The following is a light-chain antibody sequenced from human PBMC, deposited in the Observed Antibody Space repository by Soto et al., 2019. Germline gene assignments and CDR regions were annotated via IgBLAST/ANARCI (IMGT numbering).Light chain of an antibody. J-gene: IGKJ1*01. CDR1: QSISNY. CDR3: QQYNSYSMT. V-gene: IGKV1-39*01. Sequence: DIQRTQSPSSLSASVGDRVTLTCRASQSISNYLNWYQKRPGKDPKLLIYLASSLSSGVPSKFSGSGSGTEFTLTISRLQTDDFATYDCQQYNSYSMTFGQGTKVEIK. CDR2: LAS.